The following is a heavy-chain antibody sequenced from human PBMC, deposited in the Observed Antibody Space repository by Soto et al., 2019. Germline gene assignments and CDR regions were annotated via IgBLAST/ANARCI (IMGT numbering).Heavy chain of an antibody. Sequence: SSVKVSCKASGYTFTNYDFNWVRQATGQGLEWMGWINPNSGNTGYAQKFQGRVTMTRNTSISTAYMELSSLRSEDTAVYYCARRYRSSIVDPGMDVWGQGTTVTVSS. CDR1: GYTFTNYD. CDR3: ARRYRSSIVDPGMDV. D-gene: IGHD2-15*01. V-gene: IGHV1-8*01. J-gene: IGHJ6*02. CDR2: INPNSGNT.